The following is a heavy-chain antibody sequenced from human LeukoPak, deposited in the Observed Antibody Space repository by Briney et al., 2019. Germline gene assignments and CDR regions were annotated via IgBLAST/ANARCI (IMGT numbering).Heavy chain of an antibody. CDR2: ISSSGSTI. V-gene: IGHV3-48*03. CDR3: ARDQRVVPYYYDSSGSPY. D-gene: IGHD3-22*01. J-gene: IGHJ4*02. Sequence: GGSLRLSCAASGFTFSSYEMNWVRQAPGQGLEWVSYISSSGSTIYYADSVKGRFTISRDNAKNSLYLQMNSLRAEDTAVYYCARDQRVVPYYYDSSGSPYWGQGTLVTVSS. CDR1: GFTFSSYE.